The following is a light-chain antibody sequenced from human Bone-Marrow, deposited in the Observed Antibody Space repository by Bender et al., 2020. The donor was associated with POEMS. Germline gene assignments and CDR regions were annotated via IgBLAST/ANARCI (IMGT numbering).Light chain of an antibody. J-gene: IGLJ3*02. CDR2: GYN. Sequence: QSVLTQPPSVSGAPGQRVTISCTGSSSNTGSGYDINWYQHLPGTAPKLLIYGYNNRPSGFPDRFSGSKSGTSASLAITGLQAEDEADYYCCSFAGRTTWVFGGGTKLTVL. V-gene: IGLV1-40*01. CDR3: CSFAGRTTWV. CDR1: SSNTGSGYD.